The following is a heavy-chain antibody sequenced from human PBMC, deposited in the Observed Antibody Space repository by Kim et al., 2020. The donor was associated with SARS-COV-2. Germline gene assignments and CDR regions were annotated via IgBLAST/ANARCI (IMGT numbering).Heavy chain of an antibody. Sequence: GGSLRLSCAASGFTFSSYGMHWVRQAPGKGLEWVAVISYDGSNKYYADSVKGRFTISRDNSKNTLYLQMNSLRAEDTAVYYCARDLGDYGGLTGIDYWGQGTLVTVSS. CDR1: GFTFSSYG. V-gene: IGHV3-30*12. J-gene: IGHJ4*02. CDR2: ISYDGSNK. CDR3: ARDLGDYGGLTGIDY. D-gene: IGHD4-17*01.